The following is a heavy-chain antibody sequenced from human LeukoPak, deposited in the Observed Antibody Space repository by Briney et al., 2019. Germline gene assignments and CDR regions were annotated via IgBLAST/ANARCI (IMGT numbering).Heavy chain of an antibody. CDR3: AGKAAAYYFVY. Sequence: AGGSLRLSCAASGFSFSTYGMHWVRRAPGKGLEWVTFMQYDGSEEYYADSVKGRFTISRDNSKNTLYLQMDSLRGEDTAVYYCAGKAAAYYFVYWGQGTLVTVSS. D-gene: IGHD2-2*01. J-gene: IGHJ4*02. CDR1: GFSFSTYG. V-gene: IGHV3-30*02. CDR2: MQYDGSEE.